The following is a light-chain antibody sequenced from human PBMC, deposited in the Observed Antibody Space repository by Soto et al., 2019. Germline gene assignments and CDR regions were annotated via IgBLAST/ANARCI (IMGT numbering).Light chain of an antibody. J-gene: IGKJ5*01. V-gene: IGKV3-11*01. CDR3: QQRSNWPPGTT. CDR2: DAS. Sequence: EIVLTQSQGTLSLSPGERATLSCRASQSVSSYLAWYQQKPGQAPRLLIYDASNRATGIPARFSGSGSGTDFTLTISSLEPEDFAVYYCQQRSNWPPGTTFCQGTRLEVK. CDR1: QSVSSY.